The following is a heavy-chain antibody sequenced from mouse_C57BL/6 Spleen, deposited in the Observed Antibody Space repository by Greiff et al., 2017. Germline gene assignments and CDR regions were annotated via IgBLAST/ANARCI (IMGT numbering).Heavy chain of an antibody. D-gene: IGHD2-3*01. J-gene: IGHJ4*01. CDR1: GFTFSSYA. CDR2: ISSGGDDI. CDR3: TRDGGYSAMDY. V-gene: IGHV5-9-1*02. Sequence: EVMLVESGEGLVKPGGSLKLSCAASGFTFSSYAMSWVRQTPEKRLEWVAYISSGGDDIYYADTVKGRFTISRDNARNTLYLQMSSLKSEDSDMYYCTRDGGYSAMDYWGQGTSVTVSS.